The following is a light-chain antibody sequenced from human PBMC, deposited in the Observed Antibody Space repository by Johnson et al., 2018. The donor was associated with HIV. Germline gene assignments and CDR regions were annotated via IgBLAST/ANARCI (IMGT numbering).Light chain of an antibody. Sequence: QSVLMQPPSVSAAPGQKVTISCSGSSSNIGNNYVSWYQQLPGTAPKLLIYDNNKRPSGIPDRFSGSKSGTSATLGITGLQTGDEADYYCGTWDSSLSAGVFGTGTQVTVL. V-gene: IGLV1-51*01. CDR1: SSNIGNNY. CDR3: GTWDSSLSAGV. CDR2: DNN. J-gene: IGLJ1*01.